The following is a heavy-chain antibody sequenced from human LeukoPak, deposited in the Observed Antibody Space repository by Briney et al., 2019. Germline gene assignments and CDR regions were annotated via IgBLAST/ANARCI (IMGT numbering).Heavy chain of an antibody. J-gene: IGHJ4*02. CDR2: IKQDGSEK. CDR3: ARGVRATGTATYFDY. D-gene: IGHD1-1*01. V-gene: IGHV3-7*01. CDR1: GFTFSSYW. Sequence: GGSLRLSCAASGFTFSSYWMSWVRQAPGKGLEWVANIKQDGSEKYYVDSVKGRFTISRDNAKNSLYLQMNSLRAEDTAVYYCARGVRATGTATYFDYWGQGTLVTVSS.